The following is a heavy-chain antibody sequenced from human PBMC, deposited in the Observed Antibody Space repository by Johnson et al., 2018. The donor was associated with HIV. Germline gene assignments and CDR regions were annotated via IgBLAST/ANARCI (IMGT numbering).Heavy chain of an antibody. D-gene: IGHD1-26*01. CDR1: GFTFDDYG. V-gene: IGHV3-23*04. J-gene: IGHJ3*01. CDR3: AKGRIGGGSYSAPDPFDV. Sequence: VQLVESGGGVVQPGGSLRLSCAASGFTFDDYGMTWVRQPPGKGLEWVSAISGSGYSIFYADSVKGRFTISRDNNKDTLYLQMNSLRAEDTAVHYCAKGRIGGGSYSAPDPFDVWGQGTMVTVSS. CDR2: ISGSGYSI.